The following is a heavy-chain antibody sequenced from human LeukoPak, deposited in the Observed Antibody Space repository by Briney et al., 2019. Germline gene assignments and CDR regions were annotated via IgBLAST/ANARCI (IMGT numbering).Heavy chain of an antibody. V-gene: IGHV3-21*01. J-gene: IGHJ4*02. CDR2: SSSSSSYI. Sequence: GGSLRLSCAASGFTFSSYSMNWVRQAPGKGLEWVSSSSSSSSYIYYADSVKGRFTISRDNAKNSLYLQMNSLRAEDTAVYYCASFKLGYCSSTSCSVDYWGQGTLVTVSS. CDR3: ASFKLGYCSSTSCSVDY. D-gene: IGHD2-2*01. CDR1: GFTFSSYS.